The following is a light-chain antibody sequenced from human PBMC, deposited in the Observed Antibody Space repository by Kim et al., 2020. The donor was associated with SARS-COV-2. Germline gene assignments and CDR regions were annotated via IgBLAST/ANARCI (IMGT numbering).Light chain of an antibody. CDR2: DAY. V-gene: IGKV3-11*01. J-gene: IGKJ4*01. CDR3: QQRSNWPLT. CDR1: QSVGSF. Sequence: LSPVESATPSCRASQSVGSFLAWYQQKPGQAPRPLIYDAYNRATGIPARFSGSGSGTDFTLTISSLEPEDFAVYYCQQRSNWPLTFGGGTKVDIK.